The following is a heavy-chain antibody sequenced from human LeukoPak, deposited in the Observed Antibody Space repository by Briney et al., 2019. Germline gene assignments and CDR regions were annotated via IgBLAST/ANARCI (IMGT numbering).Heavy chain of an antibody. CDR2: ISGSGGST. Sequence: HPGGSLRLSCAASGFTFSSYAMSWVRQAPGKGLEWVSAISGSGGSTYYADSVKGRFTISRDNSKNTLYLQMNSLRAEDTAVYYCAKVPAAADRVDYWGQGTLVTVSS. V-gene: IGHV3-23*01. D-gene: IGHD6-13*01. CDR1: GFTFSSYA. J-gene: IGHJ4*02. CDR3: AKVPAAADRVDY.